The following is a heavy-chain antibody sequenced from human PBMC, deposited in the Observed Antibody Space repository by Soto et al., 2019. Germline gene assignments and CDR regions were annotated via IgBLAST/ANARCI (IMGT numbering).Heavy chain of an antibody. J-gene: IGHJ4*02. CDR2: ISSSSSYI. CDR1: GFTFSSYS. V-gene: IGHV3-21*01. CDR3: ARASLDILTGYVDY. Sequence: GESLKISCAASGFTFSSYSMNWVRQAPGKGLEWVSSISSSSSYIYYADSVKGRFTISRDNAKNSLYLQMNSLRAEDTAVYYCARASLDILTGYVDYWGQGTLVTVSS. D-gene: IGHD3-9*01.